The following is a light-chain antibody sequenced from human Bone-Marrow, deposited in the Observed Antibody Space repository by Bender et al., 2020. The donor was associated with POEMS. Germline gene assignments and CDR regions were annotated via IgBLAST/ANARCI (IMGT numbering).Light chain of an antibody. V-gene: IGLV2-23*01. Sequence: QSALTQPASVSGSPEQSITISCTGTSSDVGSYNLVSWYQQHPGKAPKVLIYEDYKRPSGVSDRLSGSKSGNTASLTISGLQAEDEATYYCCSYAGSSTWVFGGGTKLTVL. CDR1: SSDVGSYNL. J-gene: IGLJ3*02. CDR2: EDY. CDR3: CSYAGSSTWV.